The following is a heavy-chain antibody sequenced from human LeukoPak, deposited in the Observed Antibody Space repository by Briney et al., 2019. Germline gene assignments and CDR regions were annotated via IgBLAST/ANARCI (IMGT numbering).Heavy chain of an antibody. Sequence: GASVTVSCKASGGTFSSYAISWVRQAPGQGLEWMGGIIPIFGTANYAQKFQGRVTITADKSTSTAYMELSSLRSEDTAVYYCASDIVVSTGAFDIWGQGTMVTVSS. V-gene: IGHV1-69*06. CDR3: ASDIVVSTGAFDI. J-gene: IGHJ3*02. CDR1: GGTFSSYA. CDR2: IIPIFGTA. D-gene: IGHD2-15*01.